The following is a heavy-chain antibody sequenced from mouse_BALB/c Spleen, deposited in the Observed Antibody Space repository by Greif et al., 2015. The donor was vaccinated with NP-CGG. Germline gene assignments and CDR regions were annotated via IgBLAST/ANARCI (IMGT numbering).Heavy chain of an antibody. CDR2: ISDGGSYT. V-gene: IGHV5-4*02. CDR1: GFTFSDYY. CDR3: ASMDY. J-gene: IGHJ4*01. Sequence: EVKLMESGGGLVKPGGSLKLSCAASGFTFSDYYMYWVRQTPEKRLEWVATISDGGSYTYDPDSVKGRFTISRDNAKNNLYLQMSSLKSEDTAMYYCASMDYWGQGTSVTVSS.